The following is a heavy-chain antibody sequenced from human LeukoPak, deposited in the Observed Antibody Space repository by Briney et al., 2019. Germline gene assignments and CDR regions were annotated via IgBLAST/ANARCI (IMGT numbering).Heavy chain of an antibody. D-gene: IGHD2-2*01. CDR2: ISSGSSYT. V-gene: IGHV3-11*06. Sequence: PGGSLRLSCAASGFTFSDYYMSWIRQAPGKGLEWVSYISSGSSYTNYADSVKGRFTISRDNAKNSLYLQMNSLRAEDTAVYYCARDREDCSSTSCYEARTGAFDIWGQGTMVTVSS. J-gene: IGHJ3*02. CDR1: GFTFSDYY. CDR3: ARDREDCSSTSCYEARTGAFDI.